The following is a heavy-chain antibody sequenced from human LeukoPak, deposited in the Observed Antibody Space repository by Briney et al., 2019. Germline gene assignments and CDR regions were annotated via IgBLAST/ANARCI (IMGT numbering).Heavy chain of an antibody. V-gene: IGHV3-23*01. Sequence: GGSLRLSCAASGFIFSSYAMSWVRQAPGKGLEWVSAISGSGGSTYYADSVKGRFTISRDNSKNTLYLQMNSLRAEDTAVYYCAKVFYYDSSGPYDYWGQGTLVTVSS. CDR1: GFIFSSYA. D-gene: IGHD3-22*01. J-gene: IGHJ4*02. CDR2: ISGSGGST. CDR3: AKVFYYDSSGPYDY.